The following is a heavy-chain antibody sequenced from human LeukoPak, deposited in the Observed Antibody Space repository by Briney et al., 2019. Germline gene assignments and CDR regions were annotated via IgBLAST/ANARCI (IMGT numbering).Heavy chain of an antibody. J-gene: IGHJ5*02. CDR1: LGSLSIYY. V-gene: IGHV4-4*09. CDR2: IYTSGNT. Sequence: PSETLSLTCIVSLGSLSIYYWSCIRQPPGEGVECIGYIYTSGNTNYNPPLKSRVTISVDTSNTQFSLRLSSVTAADTAVYYCAKHLTNGYYDMIWFDPWGQGTLVTVT. D-gene: IGHD3-16*01. CDR3: AKHLTNGYYDMIWFDP.